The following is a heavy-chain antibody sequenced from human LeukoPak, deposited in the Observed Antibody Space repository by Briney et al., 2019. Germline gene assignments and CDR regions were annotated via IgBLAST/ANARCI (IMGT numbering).Heavy chain of an antibody. CDR1: GFTFDDYG. CDR3: ARVYRNVVGAVHDAFDI. D-gene: IGHD2-15*01. CDR2: INWNGGST. J-gene: IGHJ3*02. Sequence: GGSLGLSCAASGFTFDDYGMSWVRQAPGKGLEWVSGINWNGGSTGYADSVKGRFTISRDNAKNSLYLQMNSLRAEDTALYYCARVYRNVVGAVHDAFDIWGQGTMVTVSS. V-gene: IGHV3-20*04.